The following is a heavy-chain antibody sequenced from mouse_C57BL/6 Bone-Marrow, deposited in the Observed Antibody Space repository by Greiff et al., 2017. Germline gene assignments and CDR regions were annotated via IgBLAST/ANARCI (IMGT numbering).Heavy chain of an antibody. V-gene: IGHV1-19*01. J-gene: IGHJ4*01. CDR1: GYTFTDYY. Sequence: EVQLVESGPVLVKPGASVKMSCKASGYTFTDYYMNWVKQSHGKSLEWIGVINPYNGGTSYNQKFKGKATLTVDKSSSTAYMALNSLTSEDSAVYYFAKWGPPYHYAMDYWGQGTSVTVSS. CDR2: INPYNGGT. D-gene: IGHD2-10*01. CDR3: AKWGPPYHYAMDY.